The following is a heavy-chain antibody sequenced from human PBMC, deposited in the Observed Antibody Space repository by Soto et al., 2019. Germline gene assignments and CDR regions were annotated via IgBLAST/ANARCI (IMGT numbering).Heavy chain of an antibody. D-gene: IGHD5-18*01. Sequence: GASVKVSCKASGGTFSSYAISWVRQAPGQGLEWMGGIIPIFGTANYAQKLQGRVTITADKSTSTAYMELSSLRSEDTAVYYCASVDTAMGHFDYWGQGTLVTVSS. J-gene: IGHJ4*02. CDR2: IIPIFGTA. CDR1: GGTFSSYA. CDR3: ASVDTAMGHFDY. V-gene: IGHV1-69*06.